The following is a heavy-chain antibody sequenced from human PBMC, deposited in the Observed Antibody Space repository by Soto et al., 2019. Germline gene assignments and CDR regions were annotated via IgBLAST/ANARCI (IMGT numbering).Heavy chain of an antibody. CDR2: IYPGDSDT. J-gene: IGHJ6*02. Sequence: GESLKISCKGSGYSFASYWIGWVRQMPGKGLEWMGIIYPGDSDTRYSPSFQGQVTISADKSISTAYLQWSSLKASDTAMYYCARRAAYCSSTSCYKGEDYYHGMDVWGQGTTVTVSS. D-gene: IGHD2-2*02. V-gene: IGHV5-51*01. CDR3: ARRAAYCSSTSCYKGEDYYHGMDV. CDR1: GYSFASYW.